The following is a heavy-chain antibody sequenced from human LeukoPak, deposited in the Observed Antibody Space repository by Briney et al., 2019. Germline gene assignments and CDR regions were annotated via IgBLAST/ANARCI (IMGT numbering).Heavy chain of an antibody. D-gene: IGHD5-12*01. Sequence: GGSLRLSCAASGFTFSSYWMSWVRQAPGEGLEWVANIKHDGSEKYYVDSVKGRFTISRDNAKNSLYLQMNSLRAEDTAIYYCARVYRVYSYALDIWGQGTVVTVSS. CDR2: IKHDGSEK. CDR1: GFTFSSYW. V-gene: IGHV3-7*01. CDR3: ARVYRVYSYALDI. J-gene: IGHJ3*02.